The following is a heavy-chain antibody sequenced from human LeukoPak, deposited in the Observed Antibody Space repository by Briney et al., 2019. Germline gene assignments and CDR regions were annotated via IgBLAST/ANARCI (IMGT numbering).Heavy chain of an antibody. CDR1: GFTFSSYS. Sequence: GGSLRLSCAASGFTFSSYSMNWVRQAPGKGLEWVSSISTSSSYIYCADSLKGRFTISRDNAKNSLYLQMNSLRAEDTAVYYCARSPSWAVAGSDFDYWGQGTLVTVSS. V-gene: IGHV3-21*01. CDR2: ISTSSSYI. D-gene: IGHD6-19*01. CDR3: ARSPSWAVAGSDFDY. J-gene: IGHJ4*02.